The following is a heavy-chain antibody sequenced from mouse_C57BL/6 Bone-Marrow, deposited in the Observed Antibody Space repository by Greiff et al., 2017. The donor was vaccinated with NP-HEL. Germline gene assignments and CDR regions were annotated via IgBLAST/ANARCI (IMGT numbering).Heavy chain of an antibody. CDR1: GFNIKDDY. CDR2: IDPENGDT. Sequence: VTLKESGAELVRPGASVKLSCTASGFNIKDDYMHWVKQRPEQGLEWIGWIDPENGDTEYASKFQGKATITADTSSNTAYLQLSSLTSEDTAVYYCTSYYYGSSWAYWGQGTLVTVSA. V-gene: IGHV14-4*01. J-gene: IGHJ3*01. CDR3: TSYYYGSSWAY. D-gene: IGHD1-1*01.